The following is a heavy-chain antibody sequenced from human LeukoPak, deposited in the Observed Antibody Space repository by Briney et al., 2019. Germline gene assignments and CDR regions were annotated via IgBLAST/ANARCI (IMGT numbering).Heavy chain of an antibody. CDR1: GFTFSSYG. CDR2: ISYDGSNK. Sequence: GRSLRLSCAAPGFTFSSYGMHWVRQAPGKGLEWVAVISYDGSNKYYADSVKGRFTISRDNSKNTLYLQMNSLRAEDTAVYYCAKDSKPYPYYYDSSGYCGDWGQGTLVTVSS. J-gene: IGHJ4*02. D-gene: IGHD3-22*01. CDR3: AKDSKPYPYYYDSSGYCGD. V-gene: IGHV3-30*18.